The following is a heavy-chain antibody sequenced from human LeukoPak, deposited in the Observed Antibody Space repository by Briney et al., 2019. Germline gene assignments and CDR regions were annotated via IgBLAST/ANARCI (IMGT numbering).Heavy chain of an antibody. V-gene: IGHV3-23*01. CDR3: AKEGGA. J-gene: IGHJ5*02. CDR2: IGGRGGST. CDR1: GFTFSSYT. D-gene: IGHD3-16*01. Sequence: GGSLRLSCVGSGFTFSSYTVTWVRQAPGKGLERVSAIGGRGGSTYYADSVKGRFTISRDNSKNTVYLQMNSLRADDTAVYYCAKEGGAWGQGTLVSVSS.